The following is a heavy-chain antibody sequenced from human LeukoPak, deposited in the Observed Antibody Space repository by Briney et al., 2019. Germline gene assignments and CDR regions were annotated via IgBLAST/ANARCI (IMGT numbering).Heavy chain of an antibody. D-gene: IGHD6-13*01. V-gene: IGHV3-23*01. Sequence: PGGSLRLSCAASGFTFSSYAMSWVRQAPGKGLEWVSGISGSGGSTYYADSVKGRLTISRDNSKNTLHLQMNSLRGEDTAVYYCAKTDSSTWYPYYFDYWGQGTLVTVSS. CDR2: ISGSGGST. CDR3: AKTDSSTWYPYYFDY. CDR1: GFTFSSYA. J-gene: IGHJ4*02.